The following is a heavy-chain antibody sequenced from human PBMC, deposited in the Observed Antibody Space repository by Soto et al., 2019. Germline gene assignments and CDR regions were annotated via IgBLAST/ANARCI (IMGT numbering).Heavy chain of an antibody. J-gene: IGHJ3*02. Sequence: GGSLRLSCAASGFTFSSYAMSWVRQAPGKGLEWVSAISGSGGSTYYADSVKGRFTISRDNSKNTLYLQMNSLRAEDTAVYYCAKDLYYSSGWYLHAFDIWGQGTMVTVSS. D-gene: IGHD6-19*01. V-gene: IGHV3-23*01. CDR3: AKDLYYSSGWYLHAFDI. CDR2: ISGSGGST. CDR1: GFTFSSYA.